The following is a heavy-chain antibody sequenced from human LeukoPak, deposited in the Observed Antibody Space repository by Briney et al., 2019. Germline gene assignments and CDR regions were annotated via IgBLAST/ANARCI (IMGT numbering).Heavy chain of an antibody. V-gene: IGHV3-30*04. D-gene: IGHD6-25*01. J-gene: IGHJ6*04. CDR2: ISYDGSNK. Sequence: GGSLRLSCAASGFTFSSYAMHWVRQAPGKGLEWVAVISYDGSNKYYADSVKGRFTISRDNSMNTLYLQMNSLRAEDTAVYYCARAPSTRLGMDVWGKGTTVTVSS. CDR3: ARAPSTRLGMDV. CDR1: GFTFSSYA.